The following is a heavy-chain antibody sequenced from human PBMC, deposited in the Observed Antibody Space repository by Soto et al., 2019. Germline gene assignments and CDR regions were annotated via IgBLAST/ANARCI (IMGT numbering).Heavy chain of an antibody. V-gene: IGHV4-30-4*01. CDR2: IYYSGST. J-gene: IGHJ6*02. D-gene: IGHD2-2*01. CDR1: GGSISRGDYY. CDR3: ARDTTSHSGYYYYGMDV. Sequence: SETLSLTCTVSGGSISRGDYYWSWIRQPPGKGLEWIGYIYYSGSTYYNPSLKSRVTISVDTSKNQFSLKLSSVTAADTAVYYCARDTTSHSGYYYYGMDVWGQGTTVTVSS.